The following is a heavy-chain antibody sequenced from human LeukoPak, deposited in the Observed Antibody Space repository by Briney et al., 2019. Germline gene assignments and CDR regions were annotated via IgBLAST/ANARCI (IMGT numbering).Heavy chain of an antibody. D-gene: IGHD2-15*01. CDR2: IYYSGTT. CDR3: ARKYCSRGSCYSPMGFDP. J-gene: IGHJ5*02. CDR1: GGSISSGDYY. Sequence: PSETLSLTGTVSGGSISSGDYYWSWIRQSPGKGLEWIGYIYYSGTTYYNPSLRSRVTMSVDTSKNQFSLKLSSVTAADTAVYYCARKYCSRGSCYSPMGFDPWGQGTLVSVSS. V-gene: IGHV4-30-4*01.